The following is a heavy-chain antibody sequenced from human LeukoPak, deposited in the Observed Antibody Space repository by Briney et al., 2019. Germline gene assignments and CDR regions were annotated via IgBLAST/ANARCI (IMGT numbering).Heavy chain of an antibody. D-gene: IGHD3-22*01. CDR2: IYYSGST. CDR1: GGSISSSSYY. V-gene: IGHV4-39*01. Sequence: SETLSLTCTVSGGSISSSSYYWGWIRQPPGKGLEWIGSIYYSGSTYYNPSLKSRVTISVDTFKNQFSLKLSSVTAADTAVYYCARQSDYYDSSGQFDWGQGTLVTVSS. CDR3: ARQSDYYDSSGQFD. J-gene: IGHJ4*02.